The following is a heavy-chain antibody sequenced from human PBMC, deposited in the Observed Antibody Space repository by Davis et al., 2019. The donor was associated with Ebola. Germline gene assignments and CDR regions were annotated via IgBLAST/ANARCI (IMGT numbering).Heavy chain of an antibody. J-gene: IGHJ6*02. Sequence: PGGSLRLSCTASGFIFSGFTMNWVRQAPGKGLEWVSAISGSGGSTYYADSVKGRFTISRDNSKNTLYLQMNSLRAEDTAVYYCARGSGPQYYYYYYGMDVWGQGTTVTVSS. CDR3: ARGSGPQYYYYYYGMDV. D-gene: IGHD3-10*01. CDR1: GFIFSGFT. V-gene: IGHV3-23*01. CDR2: ISGSGGST.